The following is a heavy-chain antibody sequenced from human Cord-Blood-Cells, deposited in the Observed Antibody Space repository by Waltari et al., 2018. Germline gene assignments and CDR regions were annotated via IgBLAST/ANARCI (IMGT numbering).Heavy chain of an antibody. J-gene: IGHJ4*02. D-gene: IGHD1-26*01. CDR1: GYTLTELF. CDR3: AWAGGSYFDY. V-gene: IGHV1-24*01. CDR2: FDPEDGET. Sequence: QVQLVQSGAEVTKPGASVKVSCKVSGYTLTELFITWGRQAPGKGLEWMGGFDPEDGETIYAQKFQGRVTMTEDTSTDTAYMELSSLRSEDTAVYYCAWAGGSYFDYWGQGTLVTVSS.